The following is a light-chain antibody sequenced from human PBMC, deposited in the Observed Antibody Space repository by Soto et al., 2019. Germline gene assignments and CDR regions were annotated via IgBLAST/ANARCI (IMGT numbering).Light chain of an antibody. Sequence: LTQPPSASGSPGQSVAISCSGTSSDVGGYNYVSWYQQHPGKAPKLMIYEVNKRPSGVPDRFSGSKSGNTASLTVSGLQAEDEADYYCSSYAGSSNVFGTGTKVTVL. CDR1: SSDVGGYNY. J-gene: IGLJ1*01. CDR3: SSYAGSSNV. V-gene: IGLV2-8*01. CDR2: EVN.